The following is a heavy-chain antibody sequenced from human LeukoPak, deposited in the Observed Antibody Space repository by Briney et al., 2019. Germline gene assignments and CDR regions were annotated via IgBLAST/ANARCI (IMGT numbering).Heavy chain of an antibody. CDR3: ARGPLMTTVTTFTY. V-gene: IGHV1-2*02. CDR2: INPKSCGK. CDR1: LYTFTGYY. D-gene: IGHD4-17*01. Sequence: ASVKVSCKPSLYTFTGYYMHWVRPAPRQGVEWMGWINPKSCGKNYAQKFQGRVTMTRDTSISTAYMELSRLRSDDTAVYYCARGPLMTTVTTFTYWGQGTLVTVSS. J-gene: IGHJ4*02.